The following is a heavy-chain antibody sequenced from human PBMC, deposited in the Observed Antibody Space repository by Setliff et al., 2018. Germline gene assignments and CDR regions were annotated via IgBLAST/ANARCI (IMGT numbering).Heavy chain of an antibody. J-gene: IGHJ3*01. D-gene: IGHD2-15*01. CDR2: INNYNMNT. CDR1: GYTFTNYG. CDR3: AIGSLSICSGGSCPNAFDL. V-gene: IGHV1-18*01. Sequence: ASVKVSCKASGYTFTNYGINWVRQAPGQGLEWMGWINNYNMNTNYPQKFLGRVTMTTDTSTSTAYMELRSLRPDDTAVYYCAIGSLSICSGGSCPNAFDLWGQGTLVTVSS.